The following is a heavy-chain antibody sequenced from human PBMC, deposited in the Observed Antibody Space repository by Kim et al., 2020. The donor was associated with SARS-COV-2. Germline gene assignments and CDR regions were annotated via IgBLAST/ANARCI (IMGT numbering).Heavy chain of an antibody. D-gene: IGHD6-6*01. Sequence: SETLSLTCTVSGGSISSYYWSWIRQPPGKGLEWIGYIYYSGSTNYNPSLKSRVTISVDTSKNQFSLKLSSVTAADTAVYYCAGMSIAARPRFDYWGQGTLGTVSS. V-gene: IGHV4-59*01. J-gene: IGHJ4*02. CDR1: GGSISSYY. CDR3: AGMSIAARPRFDY. CDR2: IYYSGST.